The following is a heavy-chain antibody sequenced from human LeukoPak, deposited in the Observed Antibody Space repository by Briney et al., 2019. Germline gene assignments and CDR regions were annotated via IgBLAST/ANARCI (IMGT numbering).Heavy chain of an antibody. CDR3: AKTGYSSSSPDY. D-gene: IGHD6-6*01. CDR2: ISYDGSNK. CDR1: GFTFSSYA. J-gene: IGHJ4*02. V-gene: IGHV3-30*18. Sequence: GGSLRLSCAASGFTFSSYAMHWVRQAPGKGLEWVAVISYDGSNKYYADSVKGRFTISRDNSKNTLYLQMNNLRAEDTAVYYCAKTGYSSSSPDYWGQGTLVTVSS.